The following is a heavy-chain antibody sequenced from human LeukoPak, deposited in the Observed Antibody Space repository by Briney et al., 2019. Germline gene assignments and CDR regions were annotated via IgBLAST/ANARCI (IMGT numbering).Heavy chain of an antibody. V-gene: IGHV1-2*02. Sequence: ASVKVSCKASGYTFTGYYMHWVRQAPGQGFEWMGWIIPNSGGTNYAQKFQGRVTMTRDTSISTAYMELSRLRSDDTAVYYCARYRVSPRANCSSTSCYTVFDYWGQGTLVTVSS. CDR2: IIPNSGGT. CDR1: GYTFTGYY. D-gene: IGHD2-2*02. CDR3: ARYRVSPRANCSSTSCYTVFDY. J-gene: IGHJ4*02.